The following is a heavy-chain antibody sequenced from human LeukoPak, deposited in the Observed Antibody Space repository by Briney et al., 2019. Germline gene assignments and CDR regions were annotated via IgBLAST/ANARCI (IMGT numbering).Heavy chain of an antibody. J-gene: IGHJ4*02. CDR2: IYYTGAT. V-gene: IGHV4-59*08. CDR3: ARYGGSGWVIDN. Sequence: NPSETLSLTCTGSGGSISSYYWTWIRQPPGKGLEWIGYIYYTGATSYNPSLKSRVTISVDTSKKQFSLKLTSVTAADTAVYYCARYGGSGWVIDNWGQGTLVTVSS. CDR1: GGSISSYY. D-gene: IGHD6-19*01.